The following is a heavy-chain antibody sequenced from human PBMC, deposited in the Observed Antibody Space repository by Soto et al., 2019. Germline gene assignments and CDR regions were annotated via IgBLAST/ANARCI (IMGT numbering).Heavy chain of an antibody. CDR1: GYSFTTYW. Sequence: EVQLVQSGAEVRKPGESLKISCKGSGYSFTTYWIGWVRQKPGKGLEWMGIIYAGDSGTRYSPSFQDQVTFSVDKSISTAYLQWSSLKASDTAIYYCARPTSGAFDIWGQGTMVTIS. CDR2: IYAGDSGT. J-gene: IGHJ3*02. V-gene: IGHV5-51*03. CDR3: ARPTSGAFDI.